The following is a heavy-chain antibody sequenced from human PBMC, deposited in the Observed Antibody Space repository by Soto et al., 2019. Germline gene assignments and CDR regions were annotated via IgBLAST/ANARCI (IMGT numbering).Heavy chain of an antibody. Sequence: PGGSLRLSCAASGFTFSDYYMSWIRQAPGKGLEWVSYISSSGSTIYYADSVKGRFTISRDNAKNSLYLQMNSLRAEDTAVYYCASVLVHSGRYQGFDYWGQGTLVTVSS. J-gene: IGHJ4*02. V-gene: IGHV3-11*01. CDR3: ASVLVHSGRYQGFDY. CDR1: GFTFSDYY. D-gene: IGHD1-26*01. CDR2: ISSSGSTI.